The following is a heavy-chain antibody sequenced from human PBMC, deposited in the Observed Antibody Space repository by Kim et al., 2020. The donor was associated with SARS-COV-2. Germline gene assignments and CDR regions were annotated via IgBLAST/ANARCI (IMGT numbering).Heavy chain of an antibody. CDR2: IIPILGIA. V-gene: IGHV1-69*04. D-gene: IGHD6-25*01. CDR3: ASSSKSSAYSYYFDY. J-gene: IGHJ4*02. CDR1: GGTFSSYA. Sequence: SVKVSCKASGGTFSSYAISWVRQAPGQGLEWMGRIIPILGIANYAQKFQGRVTITADKSTGTAYMELSSLRSEDTAVYYCASSSKSSAYSYYFDYWGQG.